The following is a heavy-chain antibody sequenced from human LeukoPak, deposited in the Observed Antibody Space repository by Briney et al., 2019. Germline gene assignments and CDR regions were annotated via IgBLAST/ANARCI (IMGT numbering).Heavy chain of an antibody. D-gene: IGHD6-13*01. Sequence: PGGSLRLSCAASGFTFSSHWMSWVRQAPGKGLEWVANIKQDGSEKYYVDSVKGRFTISRDNAKNSLYLQMNSLRAEDTAVYYCAREAAGYHYYYGMDVWGQGTTVTVSS. J-gene: IGHJ6*02. V-gene: IGHV3-7*01. CDR2: IKQDGSEK. CDR3: AREAAGYHYYYGMDV. CDR1: GFTFSSHW.